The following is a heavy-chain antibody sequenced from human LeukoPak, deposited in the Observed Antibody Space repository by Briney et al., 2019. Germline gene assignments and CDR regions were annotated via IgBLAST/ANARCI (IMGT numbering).Heavy chain of an antibody. CDR3: ARDCIGCHGFDF. D-gene: IGHD2-15*01. J-gene: IGHJ4*02. CDR1: GYSFINYG. CDR2: VSAYADNT. Sequence: GASVKVSCKTSGYSFINYGITWVRQAPGQGPEWMGWVSAYADNTNYVQKFQGRVSMTTDTSTNTAYMELRSLRPDDTAVYYCARDCIGCHGFDFWGQGTLVTVSS. V-gene: IGHV1-18*01.